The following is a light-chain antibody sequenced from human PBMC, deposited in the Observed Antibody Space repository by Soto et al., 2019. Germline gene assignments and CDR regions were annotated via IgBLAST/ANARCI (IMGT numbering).Light chain of an antibody. CDR3: QQFNSYGIAT. J-gene: IGKJ5*01. CDR2: DAS. CDR1: QGISSA. V-gene: IGKV1-13*02. Sequence: AIQLTQSPSSLSASVGDRVTITCRASQGISSALAWYQQKPGKAPKLLIYDASSLESGVPSRFSGSGSGTDFTLTISSLQPEDFATYYCQQFNSYGIATFGQGTRLEIK.